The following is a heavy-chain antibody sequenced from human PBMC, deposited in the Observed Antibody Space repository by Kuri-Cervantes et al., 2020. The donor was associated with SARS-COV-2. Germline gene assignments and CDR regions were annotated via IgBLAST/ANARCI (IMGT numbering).Heavy chain of an antibody. CDR2: IYYSGST. CDR3: ARGSSSLDWGYNWFDP. Sequence: GSLRLSCTVSGGSISSSSYYWGWIRQPPGKGLEWIGSIYYSGSTYYNPSLKSRVTISVDTSKNQFSLKLSSVTAADTAVYYCARGSSSLDWGYNWFDPWGQGTLVTVSS. D-gene: IGHD6-13*01. V-gene: IGHV4-39*07. J-gene: IGHJ5*02. CDR1: GGSISSSSYY.